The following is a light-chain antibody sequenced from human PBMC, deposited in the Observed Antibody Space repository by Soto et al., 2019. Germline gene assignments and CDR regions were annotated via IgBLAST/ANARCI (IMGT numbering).Light chain of an antibody. Sequence: DIQMTQSPSTLSASVGARAPITCRASQSISSWLAWYQQKPGKAPKPLIYKASRLERGVPSRFSGSGSGTEFTLSINSLQPEDFATYYCQQAYSFPITFGQGTRLEIK. V-gene: IGKV1-5*03. CDR3: QQAYSFPIT. CDR2: KAS. CDR1: QSISSW. J-gene: IGKJ5*01.